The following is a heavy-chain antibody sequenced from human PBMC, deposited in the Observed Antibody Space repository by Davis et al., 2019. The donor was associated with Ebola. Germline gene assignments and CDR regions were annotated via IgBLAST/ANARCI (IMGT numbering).Heavy chain of an antibody. D-gene: IGHD2-8*02. V-gene: IGHV4-4*07. Sequence: GSLRLSCTVSGGSISTYYWSWIRQPAGKGLEWIGRIYTSGSTNYNPSLESRVTMSVDTSKNQFSLKLSSVTAADTAVYYCARARGGTEYDAFDIWGQGTMVTVSS. CDR1: GGSISTYY. J-gene: IGHJ3*02. CDR2: IYTSGST. CDR3: ARARGGTEYDAFDI.